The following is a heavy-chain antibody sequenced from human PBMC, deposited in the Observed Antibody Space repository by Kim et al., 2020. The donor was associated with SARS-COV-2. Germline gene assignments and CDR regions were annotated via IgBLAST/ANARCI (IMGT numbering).Heavy chain of an antibody. CDR3: AGVFGESADD. CDR2: MNPRGGST. J-gene: IGHJ4*02. D-gene: IGHD3-10*01. CDR1: GYSFSDYY. V-gene: IGHV1-46*01. Sequence: ASVKVSCKAAGYSFSDYYIHWVRQAPGHGLEWMGIMNPRGGSTHSAQKFHGRVTMTRDTPTSTFYMDLSSLTYEDTAVYFCAGVFGESADDWAQGALVIVSS.